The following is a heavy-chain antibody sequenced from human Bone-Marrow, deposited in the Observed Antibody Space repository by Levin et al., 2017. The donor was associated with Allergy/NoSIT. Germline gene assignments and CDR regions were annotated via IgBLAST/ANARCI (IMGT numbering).Heavy chain of an antibody. V-gene: IGHV4-39*01. CDR3: AALGGRYYTSGTYRLYAFYGMDV. D-gene: IGHD3-10*01. J-gene: IGHJ6*02. CDR1: GASINNKTYY. Sequence: PSQTLSLTCTISGASINNKTYYWGWVRQPPGKGLEWIANIYYSGNTNYNPSLRSRITISLDTSKNQFSLRLTSVTAADTAVYYCAALGGRYYTSGTYRLYAFYGMDVWGQGTTVTVSS. CDR2: IYYSGNT.